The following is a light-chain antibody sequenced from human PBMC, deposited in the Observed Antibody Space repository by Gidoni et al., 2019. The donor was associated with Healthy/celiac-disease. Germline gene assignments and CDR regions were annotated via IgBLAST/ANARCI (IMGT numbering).Light chain of an antibody. V-gene: IGKV3-20*01. CDR3: QQYGSPWT. CDR2: GAS. J-gene: IGKJ1*01. Sequence: EIVLTQSPGTLSLSPGERATLSCRASQSVSSSYLAWYQLKPGQAPRLLIYGASSRATGIPDRFSGSGSGTVFTLTISRLEPEDFAVYYCQQYGSPWTFGQGTKVEIK. CDR1: QSVSSSY.